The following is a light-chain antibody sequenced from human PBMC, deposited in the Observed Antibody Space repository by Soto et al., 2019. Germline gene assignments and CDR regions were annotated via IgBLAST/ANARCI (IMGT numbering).Light chain of an antibody. V-gene: IGKV3-15*01. CDR1: QSVRSN. CDR2: GTS. J-gene: IGKJ4*01. Sequence: IVMTQSAATLSVSPGERATLSCRASQSVRSNLAWYQQKPGQAPRLLIYGTSTRATGIPARVSGSGSGTDVTLTISSLQSEDVAVYYCQQYNEWPLTFGGGTKVDIK. CDR3: QQYNEWPLT.